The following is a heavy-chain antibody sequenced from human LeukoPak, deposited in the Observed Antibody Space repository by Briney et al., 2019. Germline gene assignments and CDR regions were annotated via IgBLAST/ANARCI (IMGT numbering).Heavy chain of an antibody. Sequence: GGSLRLSCAASGFTFSSYSMNWVRQAPGKGLEWVGRIKSKTDGGTTDYAAPVKGRFTISRDDSKNTLYLQMNSLKTEDTAVYYCTTVSRRASFDYWGQGTLVTVSS. D-gene: IGHD3-10*01. J-gene: IGHJ4*02. CDR2: IKSKTDGGTT. V-gene: IGHV3-15*01. CDR1: GFTFSSYS. CDR3: TTVSRRASFDY.